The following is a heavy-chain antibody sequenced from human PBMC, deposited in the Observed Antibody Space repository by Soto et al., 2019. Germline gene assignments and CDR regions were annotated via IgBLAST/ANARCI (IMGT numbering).Heavy chain of an antibody. V-gene: IGHV3-33*01. D-gene: IGHD3-16*01. J-gene: IGHJ6*02. Sequence: QVQLVESGGGVVQPGRSLRLSCAASGFTFSSYGMHWVRQAPGKGLEWMAVIWYDGSNKYYADSVKGRFTISRDNSKNTLYLQMNRLRAEDTAVYYCARCLGQYKYGMDVWGQGTTVTVSS. CDR3: ARCLGQYKYGMDV. CDR1: GFTFSSYG. CDR2: IWYDGSNK.